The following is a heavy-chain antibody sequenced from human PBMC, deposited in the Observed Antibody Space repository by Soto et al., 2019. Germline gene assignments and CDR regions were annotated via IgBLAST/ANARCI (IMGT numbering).Heavy chain of an antibody. D-gene: IGHD2-8*01. CDR3: ARLMALYYYYGMDV. Sequence: GASLKVSCKASGGTFSSYAISWVRQAPGQGLEWMGGIIPIFGTANYAQKFQGRVTITADKSTSTAYMELSSLRSEDTAVYYCARLMALYYYYGMDVWGQGTTVTVSS. CDR2: IIPIFGTA. V-gene: IGHV1-69*06. CDR1: GGTFSSYA. J-gene: IGHJ6*02.